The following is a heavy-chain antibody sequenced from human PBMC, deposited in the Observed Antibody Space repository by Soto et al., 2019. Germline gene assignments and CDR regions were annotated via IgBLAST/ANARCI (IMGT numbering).Heavy chain of an antibody. D-gene: IGHD6-19*01. CDR1: GFTFSSSA. Sequence: EVQLLESGGGLVQPGGSLRLSCAASGFTFSSSAMTWVRQAPGMGLEWVSTITGGGSGTYYADSVKGRFTISRDNSKNTLYLQMNSLRAEDTALYYCAKDMYSSGWYYFDYWGQGTLVTVSS. CDR2: ITGGGSGT. J-gene: IGHJ4*02. CDR3: AKDMYSSGWYYFDY. V-gene: IGHV3-23*01.